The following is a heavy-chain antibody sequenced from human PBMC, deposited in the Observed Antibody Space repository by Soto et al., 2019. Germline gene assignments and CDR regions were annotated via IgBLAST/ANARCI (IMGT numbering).Heavy chain of an antibody. D-gene: IGHD3-16*02. CDR3: ARDSLYPPVWGSYRFSYGMDV. V-gene: IGHV3-30-3*01. CDR2: ISYDGSNK. J-gene: IGHJ6*02. Sequence: SLRLSCAASGFTFSSYAMHWVRQAPGKGLEWVAVISYDGSNKYYADSVKGRFTISRDNSKNTLYLQMNSLRAEDTAVYYCARDSLYPPVWGSYRFSYGMDVWGQGTTVTVSS. CDR1: GFTFSSYA.